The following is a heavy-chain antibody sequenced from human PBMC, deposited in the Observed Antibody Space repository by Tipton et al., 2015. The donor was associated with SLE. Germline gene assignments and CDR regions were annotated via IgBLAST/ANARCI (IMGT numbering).Heavy chain of an antibody. CDR1: GFTFSNAW. D-gene: IGHD3-10*01. V-gene: IGHV3-15*01. CDR2: IKSKTDGGTT. J-gene: IGHJ4*02. CDR3: TTGWTYYYGSGSPGAFDY. Sequence: SLRLSCAASGFTFSNAWMSWVRQAPGKGLEWVGRIKSKTDGGTTDYAATVKGRFTISRDDSKNTLYLQMNSLKTEDTDVYYCTTGWTYYYGSGSPGAFDYWGQGPLVTVSS.